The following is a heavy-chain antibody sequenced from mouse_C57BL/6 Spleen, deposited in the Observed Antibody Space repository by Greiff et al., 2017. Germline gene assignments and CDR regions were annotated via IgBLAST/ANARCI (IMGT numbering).Heavy chain of an antibody. CDR1: GYTFTDYY. Sequence: VQLQQSGPELVKPGASVKISCKASGYTFTDYYMNWVKQSHGNSLAWIGDINPNNGGTSYNQTFKGKATFTVDKASNTAYMQLRSLTSEDTAIYYCARPYDGNDGKFDDWGQGTTVTVSA. J-gene: IGHJ3*01. D-gene: IGHD2-2*01. V-gene: IGHV1-26*01. CDR2: INPNNGGT. CDR3: ARPYDGNDGKFDD.